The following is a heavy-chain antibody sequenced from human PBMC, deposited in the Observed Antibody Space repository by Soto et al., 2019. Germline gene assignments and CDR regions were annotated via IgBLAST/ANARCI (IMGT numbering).Heavy chain of an antibody. CDR1: GYSIRGHW. Sequence: AGTXSLTCSVSGYSIRGHWLVWIRQSAGKGLEWIGRIYSSGSTDTNPFLKRRVNMSLDASKNQFSMKLTSVTAADTAVYSCQSKATRWGKYGMDVWGPGTTVTLSS. J-gene: IGHJ6*01. D-gene: IGHD7-27*01. V-gene: IGHV4-4*07. CDR3: QSKATRWGKYGMDV. CDR2: IYSSGST.